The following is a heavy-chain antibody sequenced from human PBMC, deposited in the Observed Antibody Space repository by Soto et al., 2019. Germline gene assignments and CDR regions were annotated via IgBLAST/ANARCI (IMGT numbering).Heavy chain of an antibody. D-gene: IGHD2-15*01. Sequence: GGSLRLSCAASGFTFSSYWMHWVRQAPGKGLVWVSRINSDGSSTSYADSVKGRFTISRDNAKNTLYLQMNSLRAEDTAVYYCAREGRGCSGGSCYELYYYYYYYMDVWGKGTTVTVSS. CDR2: INSDGSST. J-gene: IGHJ6*03. CDR1: GFTFSSYW. CDR3: AREGRGCSGGSCYELYYYYYYYMDV. V-gene: IGHV3-74*01.